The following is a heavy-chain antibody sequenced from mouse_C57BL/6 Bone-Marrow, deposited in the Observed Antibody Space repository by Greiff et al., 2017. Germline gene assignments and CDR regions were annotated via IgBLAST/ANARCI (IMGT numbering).Heavy chain of an antibody. Sequence: QVQLQQPGAELVMPGASVKLSCKASGYTFTSYWMHWVKQRPGQGLEWIGEIDPSDSYTNYNQKVKGKTTLTVDKSASTAYMQLGSLTSEDSAVYYCARGNMDYWGQGTSVTVSS. V-gene: IGHV1-69*01. CDR2: IDPSDSYT. CDR3: ARGNMDY. J-gene: IGHJ4*01. CDR1: GYTFTSYW.